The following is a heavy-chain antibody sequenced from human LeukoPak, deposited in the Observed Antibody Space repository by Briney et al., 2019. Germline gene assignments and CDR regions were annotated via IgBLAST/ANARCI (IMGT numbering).Heavy chain of an antibody. J-gene: IGHJ4*02. D-gene: IGHD6-6*01. Sequence: SETLSLTCAVYGGSFSGYYWSWIRQPPGKGLEWLGEINHSGSTNYNPSLKSRVTISVDTSKNQFSLKLGSVTAADTAVYYCARAPRTSRKQLGLDYWGQGTLVTVSS. CDR1: GGSFSGYY. CDR2: INHSGST. V-gene: IGHV4-34*01. CDR3: ARAPRTSRKQLGLDY.